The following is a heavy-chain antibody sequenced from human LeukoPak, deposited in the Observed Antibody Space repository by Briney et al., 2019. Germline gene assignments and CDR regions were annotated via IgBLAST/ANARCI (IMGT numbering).Heavy chain of an antibody. Sequence: GGSLRLSCAASGFTFNTYAMSWVRQAPGKGLEWVSSISGNGGTTYYAESVKGRFTISRDNSKNTLYLQMNSLRVEDTAVYYCAKDLMRDLWFGESWGQGTLVTVSS. CDR1: GFTFNTYA. V-gene: IGHV3-23*01. CDR3: AKDLMRDLWFGES. D-gene: IGHD3-10*01. CDR2: ISGNGGTT. J-gene: IGHJ5*02.